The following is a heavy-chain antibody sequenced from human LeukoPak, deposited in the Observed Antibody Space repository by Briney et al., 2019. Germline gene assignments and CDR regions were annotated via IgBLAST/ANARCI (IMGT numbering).Heavy chain of an antibody. CDR2: ISGSGGST. V-gene: IGHV3-23*01. CDR1: GFTFSSYG. Sequence: GGSLRLSCAASGFTFSSYGMSWVRQAPGKGLEWVSAISGSGGSTYYADSVKGRFTISRDNSKNTLYLQMNSLRAEDTAVYYCAKDLKARNAFDIWGQGTMVTVSS. J-gene: IGHJ3*02. CDR3: AKDLKARNAFDI.